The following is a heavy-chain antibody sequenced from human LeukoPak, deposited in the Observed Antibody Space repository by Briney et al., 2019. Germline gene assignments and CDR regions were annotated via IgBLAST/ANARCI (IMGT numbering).Heavy chain of an antibody. D-gene: IGHD5-12*01. J-gene: IGHJ4*02. CDR1: EFSFGSNY. V-gene: IGHV3-66*01. CDR2: IYSGGST. CDR3: ARAPSGYHNT. Sequence: GGSLRLSCAASEFSFGSNYMTWVRQAPGKGLEWVSLIYSGGSTYYADSVTGRFTISRDNSKNTLYLQMNSLRAEDTAVYYGARAPSGYHNTGGQGTLVTVSS.